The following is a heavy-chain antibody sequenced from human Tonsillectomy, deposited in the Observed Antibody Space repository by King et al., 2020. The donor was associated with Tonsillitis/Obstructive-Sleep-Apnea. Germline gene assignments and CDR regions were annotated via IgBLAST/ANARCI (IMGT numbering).Heavy chain of an antibody. Sequence: VQLVESGAEVKKPGASVNVSCKASGYTFTGYYIHWVRLAPGHGLEWMGWINPNSGATNYAQKFQDRVTMTRDTSISTAYMELSRLRSDDTAVYYCAKGEGPMIIDKCGLDVWGQGTTVTVSS. V-gene: IGHV1-2*02. CDR1: GYTFTGYY. CDR3: AKGEGPMIIDKCGLDV. J-gene: IGHJ6*02. D-gene: IGHD3-22*01. CDR2: INPNSGAT.